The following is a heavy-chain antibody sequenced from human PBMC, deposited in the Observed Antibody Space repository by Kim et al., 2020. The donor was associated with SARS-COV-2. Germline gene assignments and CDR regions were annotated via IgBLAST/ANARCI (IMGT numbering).Heavy chain of an antibody. Sequence: GGSLRLTCADSGLHFSSYGMSWVRQAPGKGLEWVSHITSRKRSAVYYAESVKGRFTISRDNDKNSVYLQMNSLRDEDTAVYYCARGRWYHDDAFDIWGQGTMVTVSS. V-gene: IGHV3-48*02. CDR2: ITSRKRSAV. J-gene: IGHJ3*02. CDR3: ARGRWYHDDAFDI. D-gene: IGHD2-15*01. CDR1: GLHFSSYG.